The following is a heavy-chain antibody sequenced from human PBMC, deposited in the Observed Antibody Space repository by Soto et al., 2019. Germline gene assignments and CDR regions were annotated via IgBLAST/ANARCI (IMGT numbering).Heavy chain of an antibody. J-gene: IGHJ1*01. V-gene: IGHV3-48*01. CDR3: AREDISSPSYFQH. CDR2: ISSSSSTI. Sequence: GGSLRLSCAASGFTFSTYSMNWVRQAPGKGLEWVSYISSSSSTIFYTDSVKGRFTVSRDNAKNSLYLQMNSLRAEYTAVYYCAREDISSPSYFQHWGQGT. CDR1: GFTFSTYS. D-gene: IGHD6-13*01.